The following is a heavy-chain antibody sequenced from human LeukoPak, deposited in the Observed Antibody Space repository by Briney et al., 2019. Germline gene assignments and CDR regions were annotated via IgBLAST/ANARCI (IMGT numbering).Heavy chain of an antibody. CDR3: ARDRGYSSFDY. J-gene: IGHJ4*02. CDR1: GFTFSSYS. V-gene: IGHV3-7*01. Sequence: GGSLRLSCAASGFTFSSYSMNWVRQAPGKGLEWVASINPDGREKYSVDSAKGRFTISRDNAKNSLYLQMNSLRAEDTAVYYCARDRGYSSFDYWGQGTLVTVSS. CDR2: INPDGREK. D-gene: IGHD6-19*01.